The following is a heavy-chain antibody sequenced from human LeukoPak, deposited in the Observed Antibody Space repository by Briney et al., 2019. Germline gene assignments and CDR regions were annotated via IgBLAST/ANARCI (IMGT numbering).Heavy chain of an antibody. CDR3: ARDNFGEREVDY. J-gene: IGHJ4*02. V-gene: IGHV3-30*04. CDR1: GFTFSSYA. Sequence: GGSLRLSCAASGFTFSSYAMHWVRQAPGKGLEWVAVISYDGSNKYYADSVKGRFTISRDNAKNSLYLQMNSLRAEDTAVYYCARDNFGEREVDYWGQGTLVTVSS. D-gene: IGHD3-10*01. CDR2: ISYDGSNK.